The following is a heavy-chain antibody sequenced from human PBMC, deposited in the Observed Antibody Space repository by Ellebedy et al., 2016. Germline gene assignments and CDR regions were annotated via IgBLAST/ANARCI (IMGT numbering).Heavy chain of an antibody. CDR3: ARDDDSSGYSPFDY. Sequence: GGSLRLSXAASGFTFSSYAMHWVRQAPGKGLEWVAVISYDGSNKYYADSVKGRFTISRDNSKNTLYLQMNSLRAEDTAVYYCARDDDSSGYSPFDYWGQGTLVTVSS. CDR1: GFTFSSYA. D-gene: IGHD3-22*01. V-gene: IGHV3-30-3*01. J-gene: IGHJ4*02. CDR2: ISYDGSNK.